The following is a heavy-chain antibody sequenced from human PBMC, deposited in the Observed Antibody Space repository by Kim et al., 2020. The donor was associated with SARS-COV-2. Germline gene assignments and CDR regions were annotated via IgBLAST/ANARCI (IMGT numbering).Heavy chain of an antibody. Sequence: ASVKVSCKASGYTFTGYYMHWVRQAPGQGLEWMGWINPNSGGTNYAQKFQGRVTMTRDTSISTAYMELSRLRSDDTAVYYCAREARRLPSPRHDAFDIWGQGTMVTVSS. CDR2: INPNSGGT. V-gene: IGHV1-2*02. CDR1: GYTFTGYY. D-gene: IGHD1-1*01. CDR3: AREARRLPSPRHDAFDI. J-gene: IGHJ3*02.